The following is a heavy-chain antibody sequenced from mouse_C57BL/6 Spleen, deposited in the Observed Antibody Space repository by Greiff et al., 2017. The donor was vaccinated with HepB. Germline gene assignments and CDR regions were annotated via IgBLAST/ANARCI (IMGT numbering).Heavy chain of an antibody. D-gene: IGHD1-1*01. Sequence: QVQLKESGPELVKPGASVKISCKASGYAFSSSWMNWVKQRPGKGLEWIGRIYPGDGDTNYNGKFKGKATLTADKSSSTAYMQLSSLTSEDSAVYFCARGENYYGSPAYWGQGTLVTVSA. J-gene: IGHJ3*01. CDR2: IYPGDGDT. CDR1: GYAFSSSW. CDR3: ARGENYYGSPAY. V-gene: IGHV1-82*01.